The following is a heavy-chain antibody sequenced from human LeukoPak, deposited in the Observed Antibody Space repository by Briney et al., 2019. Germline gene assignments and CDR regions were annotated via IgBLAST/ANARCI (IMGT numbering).Heavy chain of an antibody. V-gene: IGHV3-7*01. J-gene: IGHJ4*02. D-gene: IGHD1-26*01. Sequence: PGGSLRLSCAASGFTFTSYWMTWVRQAPGTGLELVANIKEDGSEKYYVDSVKGRFTISRDNAKNSLYLQMNSLRAEDTAVYYCARDNVGGAFDYWGQGTLVTVSS. CDR3: ARDNVGGAFDY. CDR2: IKEDGSEK. CDR1: GFTFTSYW.